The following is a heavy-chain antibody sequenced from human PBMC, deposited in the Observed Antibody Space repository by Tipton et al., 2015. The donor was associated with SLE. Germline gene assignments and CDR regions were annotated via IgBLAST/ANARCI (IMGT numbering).Heavy chain of an antibody. V-gene: IGHV4-34*01. D-gene: IGHD2-15*01. CDR1: GGSFSGYY. CDR3: ARGEFVVVVAATSYSYGMDV. J-gene: IGHJ6*02. Sequence: TLSLTCAVYGGSFSGYYWSWIRQPPGKGLEWIGEINHSGSTNYNPSLKSRVTISVDTSKNQFSLKLSSVTAADTAVYYCARGEFVVVVAATSYSYGMDVWGQGTTVTVSS. CDR2: INHSGST.